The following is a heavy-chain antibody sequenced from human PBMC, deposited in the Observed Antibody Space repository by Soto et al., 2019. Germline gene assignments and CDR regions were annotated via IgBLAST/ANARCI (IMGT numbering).Heavy chain of an antibody. J-gene: IGHJ4*02. CDR2: IIPISGTA. Sequence: GASVKVSCKASGGTFSSYAISWVRQAPGQGLEWMGGIIPISGTANYAQKFQGRVTITADESTSTAYMELSSLRSEDTAVYYCAREGLTMVRGVITKISPIDYWRQGTLVTVSS. V-gene: IGHV1-69*13. CDR3: AREGLTMVRGVITKISPIDY. CDR1: GGTFSSYA. D-gene: IGHD3-10*01.